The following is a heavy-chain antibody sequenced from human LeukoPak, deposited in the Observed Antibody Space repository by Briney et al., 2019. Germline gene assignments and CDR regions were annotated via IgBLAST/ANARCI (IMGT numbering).Heavy chain of an antibody. J-gene: IGHJ4*02. Sequence: SVKVSCKASGGTFSSYAISWVRQAPGQGLEWMGGIIPIFGTANYAQKFQGRVTITADESTSTAYMELGSLRSEDTAVYYCASLSSCSGGSCYVFDYWGQGTLVTVSS. CDR3: ASLSSCSGGSCYVFDY. D-gene: IGHD2-15*01. CDR2: IIPIFGTA. V-gene: IGHV1-69*01. CDR1: GGTFSSYA.